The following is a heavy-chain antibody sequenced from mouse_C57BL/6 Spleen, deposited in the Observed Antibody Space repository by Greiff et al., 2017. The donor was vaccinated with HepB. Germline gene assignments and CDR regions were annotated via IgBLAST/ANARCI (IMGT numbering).Heavy chain of an antibody. CDR1: GYTFTSYG. Sequence: QVQLQQSGAELARPGASVKLSCKASGYTFTSYGISWVKQRTGQGLEWIGEIYPRSGNTYYNEKFKGKATLTADKSSSTAYMELRSLTSEDSAVYFCARRAAQVDDFDYWGQGTTLTVSS. CDR2: IYPRSGNT. CDR3: ARRAAQVDDFDY. D-gene: IGHD3-2*02. V-gene: IGHV1-81*01. J-gene: IGHJ2*01.